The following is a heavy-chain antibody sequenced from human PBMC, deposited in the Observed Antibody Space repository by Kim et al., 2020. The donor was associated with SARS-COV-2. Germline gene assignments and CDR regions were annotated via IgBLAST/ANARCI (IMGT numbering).Heavy chain of an antibody. CDR1: GFTFSNYG. D-gene: IGHD3-10*01. V-gene: IGHV3-30*18. CDR3: AKDNLYRYYGSGSYGY. J-gene: IGHJ4*02. CDR2: ISDDGATE. Sequence: GGSLRLSCAASGFTFSNYGMHWVRQAPGKGLEWVTFISDDGATEKYGDSVRGRFTISRDNSKNTLYLQMDSLRTEDTAVYYCAKDNLYRYYGSGSYGYWGQGTLVTVSS.